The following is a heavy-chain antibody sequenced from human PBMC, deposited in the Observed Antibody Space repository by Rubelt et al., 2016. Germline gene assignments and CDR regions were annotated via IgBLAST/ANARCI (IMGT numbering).Heavy chain of an antibody. J-gene: IGHJ4*02. CDR2: IYYSGST. D-gene: IGHD6-25*01. V-gene: IGHV4-39*07. CDR1: SYY. Sequence: SYYWGWIRQPPGKGLEWIGSIYYSGSTYYNPSLKSRVTISVDTSKNQFSLKLSSVTAADTAVYYCARESIAAGADYWGQGTLVTVSS. CDR3: ARESIAAGADY.